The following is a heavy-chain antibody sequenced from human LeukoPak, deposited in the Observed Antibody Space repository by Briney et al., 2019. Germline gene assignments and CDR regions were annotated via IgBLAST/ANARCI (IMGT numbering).Heavy chain of an antibody. CDR1: GNYW. J-gene: IGHJ4*02. Sequence: GGSLRLSCAASGNYWMHWVRQAPGKGLVWVSHINSDGSWTSYADSVKGRFTISRDNSKNTLYLQMNSLRAEDTAVYYCAKGLRGGQMDYFDYWGQGALVTVSS. CDR3: AKGLRGGQMDYFDY. V-gene: IGHV3-74*01. CDR2: INSDGSWT. D-gene: IGHD2-15*01.